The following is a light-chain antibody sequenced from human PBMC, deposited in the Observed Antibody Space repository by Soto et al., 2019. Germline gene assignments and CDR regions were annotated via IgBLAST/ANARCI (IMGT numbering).Light chain of an antibody. Sequence: DIQMTQSPSTLSASVGDRVTITCRASQSISSWLAWYQQKPGKAPKLLIYDASSLESGVPSRFSGSGSGTEFPLTISSLQPDDFATYYCQQYNSYPWTFGQGTKVEI. V-gene: IGKV1-5*01. CDR2: DAS. CDR1: QSISSW. J-gene: IGKJ1*01. CDR3: QQYNSYPWT.